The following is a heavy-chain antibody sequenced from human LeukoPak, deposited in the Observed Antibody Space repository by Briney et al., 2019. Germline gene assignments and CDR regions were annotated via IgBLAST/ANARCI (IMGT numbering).Heavy chain of an antibody. J-gene: IGHJ4*02. CDR3: ARVRSHGLYGDIDY. V-gene: IGHV1-2*02. CDR2: INANSGGT. CDR1: GYTFTGYY. D-gene: IGHD4-17*01. Sequence: AAVKVSCKASGYTFTGYYMHWVRQAPGQGLEWMGWINANSGGTNYAQKFQGRVTMTRDTSISTAYMELSRLRSDDTAVYYCARVRSHGLYGDIDYWGQGTLVTVSS.